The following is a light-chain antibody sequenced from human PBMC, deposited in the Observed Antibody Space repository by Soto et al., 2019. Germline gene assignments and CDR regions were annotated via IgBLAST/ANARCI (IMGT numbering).Light chain of an antibody. CDR3: QQYTTSPFT. CDR2: GAS. Sequence: EIVLTQSPGTLSLSPGERATLYCRASQSVGSNYLAWYQQQPGQAPRVLIYGASSRATGIPDRFSGSGSGADFNLTISRLEPEDFAVYSCQQYTTSPFTFGLGTKVDIK. CDR1: QSVGSNY. J-gene: IGKJ3*01. V-gene: IGKV3-20*01.